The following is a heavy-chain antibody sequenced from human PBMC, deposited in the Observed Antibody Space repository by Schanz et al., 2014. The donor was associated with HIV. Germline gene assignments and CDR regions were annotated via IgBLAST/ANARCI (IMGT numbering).Heavy chain of an antibody. D-gene: IGHD3-22*01. Sequence: EVQLLDSGGGLVQPGGSLRLSCVASGFTFNNYAMTWVRQAPGKGLEWVPSISESGGRSYYADSVNGRFTISRDTSKNTLYLQMTTLRTEDTAVYYCAKPEYDSRGNSQSHFDYWGQGTLVTVSS. CDR1: GFTFNNYA. CDR3: AKPEYDSRGNSQSHFDY. V-gene: IGHV3-23*01. CDR2: ISESGGRS. J-gene: IGHJ4*02.